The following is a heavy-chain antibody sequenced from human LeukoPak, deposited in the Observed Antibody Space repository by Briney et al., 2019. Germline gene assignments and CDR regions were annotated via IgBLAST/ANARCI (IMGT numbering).Heavy chain of an antibody. Sequence: PSETLSLTCTVSGGSISSYYWSWIRQPPGKGLEWIGYIHYSGSTNYNPSLKRRVNISVDTSKNQFSLKLSSVTAADTAVYYCARVEEGYGSGRRENYYYYYMDVWGKGTTVTISS. D-gene: IGHD3-10*01. V-gene: IGHV4-59*01. CDR1: GGSISSYY. CDR2: IHYSGST. CDR3: ARVEEGYGSGRRENYYYYYMDV. J-gene: IGHJ6*03.